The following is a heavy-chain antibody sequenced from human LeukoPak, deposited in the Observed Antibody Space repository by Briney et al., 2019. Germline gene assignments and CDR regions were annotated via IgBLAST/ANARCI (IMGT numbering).Heavy chain of an antibody. CDR1: GFPFTDTW. V-gene: IGHV3-74*01. Sequence: GGSLRLSCATSGFPFTDTWMHCVCQVPGKGLVWVLRIRSGGRDERYAEAVKGRFTISRDNAKTTLYLQMNSPRDKDTAVYYCARDCFHAIDYWGQGTLVTVSS. CDR2: IRSGGRDE. D-gene: IGHD2/OR15-2a*01. J-gene: IGHJ4*02. CDR3: ARDCFHAIDY.